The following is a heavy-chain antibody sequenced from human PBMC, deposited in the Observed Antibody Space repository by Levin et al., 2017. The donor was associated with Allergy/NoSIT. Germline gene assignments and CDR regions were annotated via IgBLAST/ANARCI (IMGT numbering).Heavy chain of an antibody. J-gene: IGHJ4*02. V-gene: IGHV4-61*01. CDR3: ARAGGSYAYY. CDR2: IYYSGST. Sequence: SETLSLTCTVSGGSVSSGSYYWSWIRQPPGKGLEWIGYIYYSGSTNYNPSLKSRVTISVDTSKNQFSLKLSSVTAADTAVYYCARAGGSYAYYWGQGTLVTVSS. D-gene: IGHD1-26*01. CDR1: GGSVSSGSYY.